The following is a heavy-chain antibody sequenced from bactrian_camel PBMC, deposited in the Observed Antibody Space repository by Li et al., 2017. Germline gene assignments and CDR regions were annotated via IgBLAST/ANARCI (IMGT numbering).Heavy chain of an antibody. CDR1: GSIHGTKC. D-gene: IGHD2*01. CDR3: KTGVGWYCCSTR. Sequence: HVQLVESGGGSVQSGGSLRLSCVGTGSIHGTKCMVWFRRAPRKEREGVASIGRDGSTSYADFVKGRFTISEDNAKMTLYLQMNSLKPEDTAMYSCKTGVGWYCCSTRWGQGTQVTVS. V-gene: IGHV3S53*01. J-gene: IGHJ4*01. CDR2: IGRDGST.